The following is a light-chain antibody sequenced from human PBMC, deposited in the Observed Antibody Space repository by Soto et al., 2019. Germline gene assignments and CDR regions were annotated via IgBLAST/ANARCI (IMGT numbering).Light chain of an antibody. V-gene: IGLV1-51*01. CDR1: SSNIGGNS. Sequence: QSVLTQPPSVSAAPGQRVTISCSVNSSNIGGNSVSWYQQLPGTAPKLLIYDDDKRPSGIPDRFSGSKSGTSATLGITGFQTGDEADYYCGSLDSSLSAYVFGTGTKVTVL. J-gene: IGLJ1*01. CDR3: GSLDSSLSAYV. CDR2: DDD.